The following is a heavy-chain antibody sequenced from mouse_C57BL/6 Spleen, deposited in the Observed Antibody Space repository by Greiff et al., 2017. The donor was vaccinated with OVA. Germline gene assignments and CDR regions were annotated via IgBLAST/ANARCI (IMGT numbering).Heavy chain of an antibody. D-gene: IGHD5-1*01. CDR2: ISSGGSYT. V-gene: IGHV5-6*01. CDR3: ARHPHSTYYFDY. Sequence: EVQLVESGGDLVKPGGSLKLSCAASGFTFSSYGMSWVRQTPDKRLEWVATISSGGSYTYYPDSVKGRFTISRDNAKNTLYLQMSSLKSEDTAMYYCARHPHSTYYFDYWGQGTTLTVSS. J-gene: IGHJ2*01. CDR1: GFTFSSYG.